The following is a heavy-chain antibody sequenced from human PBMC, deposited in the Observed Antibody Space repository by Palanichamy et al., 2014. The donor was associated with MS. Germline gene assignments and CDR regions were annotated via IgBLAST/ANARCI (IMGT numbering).Heavy chain of an antibody. CDR3: ANYFVGASGRGY. V-gene: IGHV4-61*02. CDR1: GDSIGGGYYH. CDR2: IETSRST. Sequence: QVQLQESGPGLVTSSQTLSLTCTVSGDSIGGGYYHWSWIRQPAGKGLEWIGQIETSRSTSKDPSVNPSLRGRATMSLDMSKNQFSLKLTSVTAADTAVYYCANYFVGASGRGYWGRGTLVTVSS. D-gene: IGHD2/OR15-2a*01. J-gene: IGHJ4*02.